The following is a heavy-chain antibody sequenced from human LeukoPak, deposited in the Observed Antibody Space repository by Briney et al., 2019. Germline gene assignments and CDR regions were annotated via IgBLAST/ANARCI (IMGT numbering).Heavy chain of an antibody. V-gene: IGHV3-23*01. Sequence: HSGGSLRLSCAASGFTFSSYAMSWVRQAPGKGLEWVSAISGSGGSTYYADSVKGRFTISRDNSKNTLYLQMNSLRAEDTAVYYCAKVGYSNYFRYYYMDVWGKGTTVTVSS. CDR1: GFTFSSYA. CDR2: ISGSGGST. D-gene: IGHD4-11*01. CDR3: AKVGYSNYFRYYYMDV. J-gene: IGHJ6*03.